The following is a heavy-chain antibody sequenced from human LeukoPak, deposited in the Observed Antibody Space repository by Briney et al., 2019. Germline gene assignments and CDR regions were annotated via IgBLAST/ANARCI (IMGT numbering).Heavy chain of an antibody. CDR2: IYHSGST. V-gene: IGHV4-30-2*01. D-gene: IGHD3-10*01. CDR3: ARVAPRQSPLITMVRGVMSGYFDY. Sequence: PSETLSLTCTVSGGSISSGGYYWSWIRQPPGKGLEWIGYIYHSGSTYYNPSLKSRVTISVDTSKNQFSLKLSSVTAADTAVYYCARVAPRQSPLITMVRGVMSGYFDYWGQGTLVTVSS. CDR1: GGSISSGGYY. J-gene: IGHJ4*02.